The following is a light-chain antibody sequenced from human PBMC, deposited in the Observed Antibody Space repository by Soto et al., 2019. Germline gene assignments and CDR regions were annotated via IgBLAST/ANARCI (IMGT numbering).Light chain of an antibody. Sequence: DIQMTQSPSSLSASVGDRVTITCRASQSISSYLNWYQQKPGKAPKLLIYAASSLQSGVPSRFSGSASGTDFTLTISSLQPDDFATYYCQQYKSYWTFGQGTKVDIK. J-gene: IGKJ1*01. CDR3: QQYKSYWT. V-gene: IGKV1-39*01. CDR1: QSISSY. CDR2: AAS.